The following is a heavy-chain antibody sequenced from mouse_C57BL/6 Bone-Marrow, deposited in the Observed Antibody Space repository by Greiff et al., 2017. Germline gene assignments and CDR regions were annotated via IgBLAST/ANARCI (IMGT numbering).Heavy chain of an antibody. CDR2: IYPGSGNT. CDR1: GYTFTDYY. Sequence: QVQLQQSGAELVRPGASVKLSCKASGYTFTDYYINWVKQRPGQGLEWIARIYPGSGNTYYNEKFKGKATLTAEKSSSTAYMQLSSLTSEDSAVYFCARDHYYGSSLVYFDYWGQGTTLTVSS. CDR3: ARDHYYGSSLVYFDY. V-gene: IGHV1-76*01. D-gene: IGHD1-1*01. J-gene: IGHJ2*01.